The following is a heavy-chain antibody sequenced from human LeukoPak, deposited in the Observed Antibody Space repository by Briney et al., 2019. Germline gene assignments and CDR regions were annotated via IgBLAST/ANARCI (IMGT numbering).Heavy chain of an antibody. Sequence: SETLSLTCDVSGYSISSGYYWGWIRLPPGKGLEWIGTIHHNGNTYYNLSLKSRVTISADKSKNQFSLRLTSVTAADTAVYYCASLNSDFNFDHWGQGTLVTVSS. D-gene: IGHD3-3*01. J-gene: IGHJ4*02. CDR1: GYSISSGYY. CDR3: ASLNSDFNFDH. CDR2: IHHNGNT. V-gene: IGHV4-38-2*01.